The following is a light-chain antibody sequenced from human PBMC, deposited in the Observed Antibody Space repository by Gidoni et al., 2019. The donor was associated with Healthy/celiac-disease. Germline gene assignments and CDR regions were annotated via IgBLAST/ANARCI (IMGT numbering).Light chain of an antibody. CDR1: QSVSSY. CDR3: QQRSNWPST. V-gene: IGKV3-11*01. CDR2: DAS. J-gene: IGKJ5*01. Sequence: EILLTESPVTLSLSPGDRATLSCRASQSVSSYLAWYQQKPGQAPRLLIYDASNRDTGIPARFRGSGSGTDFTLTISSLEPEDFAVYYCQQRSNWPSTFGQGTRLEIK.